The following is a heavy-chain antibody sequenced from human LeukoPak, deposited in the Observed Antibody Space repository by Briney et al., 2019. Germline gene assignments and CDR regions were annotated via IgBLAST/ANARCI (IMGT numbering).Heavy chain of an antibody. Sequence: ASVKVSCKASGFTFTTYDINWVRQATGQGLEWMGRINPSSGNTGYAQKFQGRVTMTRNTSITTAYMELSSLRSEDTAVYYCASWGYDSSGYYDYWGQGTLVTVSS. CDR1: GFTFTTYD. D-gene: IGHD3-22*01. CDR3: ASWGYDSSGYYDY. CDR2: INPSSGNT. J-gene: IGHJ4*02. V-gene: IGHV1-8*01.